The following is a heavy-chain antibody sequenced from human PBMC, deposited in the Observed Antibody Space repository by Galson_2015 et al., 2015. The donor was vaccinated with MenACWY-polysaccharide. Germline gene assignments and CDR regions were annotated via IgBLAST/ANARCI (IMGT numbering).Heavy chain of an antibody. CDR3: ARDVTWGGGRYSSGPNFDY. J-gene: IGHJ4*02. D-gene: IGHD6-19*01. V-gene: IGHV3-30-3*01. Sequence: SLRLSCAASGFTFSSYAMHWVRQAPGKGLEWVAVISYDGSNKYYADSVKGRFTISRDNSKNTLYLQMNSLRAEDTAVYYCARDVTWGGGRYSSGPNFDYWGQGTLVTVSS. CDR1: GFTFSSYA. CDR2: ISYDGSNK.